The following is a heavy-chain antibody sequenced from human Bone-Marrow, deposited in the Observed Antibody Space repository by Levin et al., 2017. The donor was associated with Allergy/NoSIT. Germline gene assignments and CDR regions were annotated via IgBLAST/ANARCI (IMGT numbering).Heavy chain of an antibody. Sequence: ASVKVSCKASGYTFTGYYMHWVRQAPGQGLEWMGWINPNSGGTNYAQKFQGRVTMTRDTSISTAYMELSRLRSDDTAVYYCARDRGDYGDYVNYYYYGMDVWGQGTTVTVSS. V-gene: IGHV1-2*02. CDR3: ARDRGDYGDYVNYYYYGMDV. CDR1: GYTFTGYY. D-gene: IGHD4-17*01. J-gene: IGHJ6*02. CDR2: INPNSGGT.